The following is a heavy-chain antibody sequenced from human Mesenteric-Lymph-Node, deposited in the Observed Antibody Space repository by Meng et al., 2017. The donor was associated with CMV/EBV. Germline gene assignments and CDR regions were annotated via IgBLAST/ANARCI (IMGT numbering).Heavy chain of an antibody. CDR3: AKLPGRLTIFGAVDS. Sequence: GGSLRLSCAASGFTFSSYWMSWVRQAPGKGLEWVANIKEYGTEKYYVDSVKGRFTMSRDNAKNSLYLQMNSLRAEDTAVYFCAKLPGRLTIFGAVDSWGQGTLVTVSS. V-gene: IGHV3-7*03. CDR1: GFTFSSYW. CDR2: IKEYGTEK. D-gene: IGHD3-3*01. J-gene: IGHJ4*02.